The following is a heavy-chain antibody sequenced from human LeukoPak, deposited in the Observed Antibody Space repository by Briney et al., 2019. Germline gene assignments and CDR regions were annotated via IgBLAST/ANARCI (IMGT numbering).Heavy chain of an antibody. J-gene: IGHJ4*02. CDR2: IRYDGSNK. D-gene: IGHD3-22*01. CDR1: GFTFSSYG. CDR3: AKAPGGNYYDSSGYLDY. Sequence: PGGSLRLSCAASGFTFSSYGMHWVRQAPGKGLEWVAFIRYDGSNKYYADSVKGRFTISRDNSKNTLYLQMNSLRAEDTAVYYCAKAPGGNYYDSSGYLDYWGQGTLVTVSS. V-gene: IGHV3-30*02.